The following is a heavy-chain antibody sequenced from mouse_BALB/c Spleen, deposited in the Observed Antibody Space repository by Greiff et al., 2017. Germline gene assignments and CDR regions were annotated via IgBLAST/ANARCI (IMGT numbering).Heavy chain of an antibody. Sequence: VQLHQSGPELVKPGASVRISCKASGYTFTSYYIHWVKQRPGQGLEWIGWIYPGNVNTKYNEKFKGKATLTADKSSSTAYMQLSSLTSEDSAVYFCARSGTTVVAPAYWGQGTLVTVSA. J-gene: IGHJ3*01. D-gene: IGHD1-1*01. CDR2: IYPGNVNT. CDR1: GYTFTSYY. V-gene: IGHV1S56*01. CDR3: ARSGTTVVAPAY.